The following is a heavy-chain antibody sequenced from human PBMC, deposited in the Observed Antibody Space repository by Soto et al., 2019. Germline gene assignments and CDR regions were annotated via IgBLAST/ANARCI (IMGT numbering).Heavy chain of an antibody. CDR3: ARASDPSQYYFDY. V-gene: IGHV3-23*01. CDR2: ISDSGGIT. Sequence: GGSLRLSCAASGFTFSSYGMSWVRQAPGKGLERVSAISDSGGITYYADSVKGRFTISRDNSKNTLYLQMNSLRAEDTAVYYCARASDPSQYYFDYWGQGTLVTVSS. CDR1: GFTFSSYG. J-gene: IGHJ4*02. D-gene: IGHD4-4*01.